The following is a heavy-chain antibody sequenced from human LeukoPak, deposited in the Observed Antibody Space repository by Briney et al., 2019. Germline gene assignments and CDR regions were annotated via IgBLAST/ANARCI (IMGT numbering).Heavy chain of an antibody. CDR3: VKDSPPRYSGSPPAY. V-gene: IGHV3-48*04. CDR1: GFIFNNYG. CDR2: IKGSSDTI. J-gene: IGHJ4*02. Sequence: PGGSLRLSCTASGFIFNNYGMNWVRQAPGKGLEWISYIKGSSDTIHYADSVKGRFTISRDNAKNSLYLQMNSLRADDTAVYYCVKDSPPRYSGSPPAYWGQGTLVTVSS. D-gene: IGHD1-26*01.